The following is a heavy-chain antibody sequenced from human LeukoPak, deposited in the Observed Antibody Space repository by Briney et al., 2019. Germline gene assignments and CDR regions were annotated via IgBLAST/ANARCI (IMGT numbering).Heavy chain of an antibody. V-gene: IGHV3-48*01. CDR1: GFTFSSFG. D-gene: IGHD1-7*01. J-gene: IGHJ3*02. Sequence: GGSLRLSCAVSGFTFSSFGMNWVRQAPGKGLEWLSYISSSGSTIYYADSAKGRFTISRDNAKNSLYLQMNSLRAEDTAVYCCARPGITGTMGYGAFDIWGQGTRVTVSS. CDR3: ARPGITGTMGYGAFDI. CDR2: ISSSGSTI.